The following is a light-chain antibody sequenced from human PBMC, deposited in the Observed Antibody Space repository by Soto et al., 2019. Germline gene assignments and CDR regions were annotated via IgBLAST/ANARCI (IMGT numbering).Light chain of an antibody. CDR1: SSDVGGYNY. CDR3: TSFAGSGTYV. CDR2: DVT. Sequence: QSVLTQPASVSGSPGQSIAISCTGTSSDVGGYNYVSWYQQHPGKAPKLIIFDVTNRPSGVSDRFSGSKSGSTASLTISGLQADDDADYYCTSFAGSGTYVFGTGTKLTVL. J-gene: IGLJ1*01. V-gene: IGLV2-14*01.